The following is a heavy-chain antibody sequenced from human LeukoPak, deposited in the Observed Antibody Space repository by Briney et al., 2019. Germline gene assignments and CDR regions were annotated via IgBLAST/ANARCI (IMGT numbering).Heavy chain of an antibody. V-gene: IGHV3-21*01. D-gene: IGHD5-18*01. CDR2: ISSSSSYI. CDR1: GISFSNYS. Sequence: GGSLRLSCAASGISFSNYSMNWVRQAPGKGLEWVSSISSSSSYIYYADSVKGRFTISRDNAKNSLYLQMNSLRAEDTAVYYCASLGGYSYGIPDAFDIWGQGTMVTVSS. CDR3: ASLGGYSYGIPDAFDI. J-gene: IGHJ3*02.